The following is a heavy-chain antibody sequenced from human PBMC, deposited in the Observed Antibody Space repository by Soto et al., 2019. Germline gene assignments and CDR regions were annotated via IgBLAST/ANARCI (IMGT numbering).Heavy chain of an antibody. CDR2: VYDSGST. CDR3: VRQVGATGSYSYAV. Sequence: QVQLQESGPGVVKPSETLSLTCTVTGASVINDYWNWIRQPPGKGLEWIGFVYDSGSTSYNSSLKSRITISVDTSKNQFSLKLSSVTAADTAVYYCVRQVGATGSYSYAVWGQGTIVTVSS. CDR1: GASVINDY. D-gene: IGHD1-26*01. V-gene: IGHV4-59*02. J-gene: IGHJ3*01.